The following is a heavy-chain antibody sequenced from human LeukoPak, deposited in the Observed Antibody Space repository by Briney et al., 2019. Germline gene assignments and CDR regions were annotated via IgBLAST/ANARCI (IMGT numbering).Heavy chain of an antibody. Sequence: GGSLRLSCAASGLTFSDYYMSWIRQAPGKGLEWASYISSSGSTIYYADSVKGRFTISRDNAKNSLYLQMNSLRAEDTAVYYCARVNYDFWSGYCDYWGQGTLVTVSS. D-gene: IGHD3-3*01. V-gene: IGHV3-11*01. J-gene: IGHJ4*02. CDR2: ISSSGSTI. CDR3: ARVNYDFWSGYCDY. CDR1: GLTFSDYY.